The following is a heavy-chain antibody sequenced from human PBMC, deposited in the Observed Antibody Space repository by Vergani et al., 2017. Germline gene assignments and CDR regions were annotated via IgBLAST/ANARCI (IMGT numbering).Heavy chain of an antibody. CDR1: GFTFSSYC. V-gene: IGHV3-21*01. CDR3: ARDLFYYDSSGYYSGFFDF. D-gene: IGHD3-22*01. CDR2: INSRSDYI. Sequence: EVQLVESGGGLVKPGGPLRLPCEVSGFTFSSYCMNWVRQAPGKGLEWVSSINSRSDYIYYADSVKGRFTISRDNAKNSLYLQMNSLRAEDTAVYYCARDLFYYDSSGYYSGFFDFWGQGTLVTVSS. J-gene: IGHJ4*02.